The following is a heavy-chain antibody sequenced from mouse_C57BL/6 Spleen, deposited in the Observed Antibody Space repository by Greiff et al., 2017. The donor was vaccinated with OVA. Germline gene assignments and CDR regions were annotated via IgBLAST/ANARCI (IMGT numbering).Heavy chain of an antibody. D-gene: IGHD1-1*01. CDR2: IDPETGGT. V-gene: IGHV1-15*01. Sequence: LVESGAELVRPGASVTLSCKASGYTFTDYEMHWVKQTPVHGLEWIGAIDPETGGTAYNQKFKGKAILTADKSSSTAYMELRSLTSEDSAVYYCTRCYYGSSYDYWGQGTTLTVSS. J-gene: IGHJ2*01. CDR3: TRCYYGSSYDY. CDR1: GYTFTDYE.